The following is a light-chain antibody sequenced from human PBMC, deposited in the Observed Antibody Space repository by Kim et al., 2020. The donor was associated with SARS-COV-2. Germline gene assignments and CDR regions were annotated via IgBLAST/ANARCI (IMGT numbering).Light chain of an antibody. CDR2: GAS. J-gene: IGKJ1*01. CDR1: QSVSSIY. CDR3: QQYGSSPWT. Sequence: EIVLTQSPGTLSLSPGERATLSCRASQSVSSIYLAWYQQKPGQAPRLLIYGASSRATGIPDRFSGSGSGTDFTLTINRLEPEDFAVYYCQQYGSSPWTFGQGTKVDIK. V-gene: IGKV3-20*01.